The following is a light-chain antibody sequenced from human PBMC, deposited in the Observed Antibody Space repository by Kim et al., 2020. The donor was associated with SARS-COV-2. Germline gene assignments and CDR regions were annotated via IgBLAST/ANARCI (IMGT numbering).Light chain of an antibody. V-gene: IGKV3-15*01. J-gene: IGKJ4*01. CDR2: DAS. Sequence: IVLTQSPATLSVSPGERATLSCRASQSISSNLAWYQHKPGQAPRLLIYDASTRATDIPARFSGSGSGTEFTLTIRSLQSEDFAVYYCQQYSKWPLTFGGGTNVDIK. CDR1: QSISSN. CDR3: QQYSKWPLT.